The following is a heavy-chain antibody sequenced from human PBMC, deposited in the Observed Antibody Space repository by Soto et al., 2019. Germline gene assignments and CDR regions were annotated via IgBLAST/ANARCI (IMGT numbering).Heavy chain of an antibody. J-gene: IGHJ5*01. Sequence: PSETLSLTCTVSGDSISSATHYWNWIRQHPGKGLEWIGYVSSSGNSYYSPSLKSRVFMSVDTSKNLFSLKLSSVTAADTAIYYCVWRLTSIYNCFDSWGQGTQVTVSS. V-gene: IGHV4-31*03. CDR1: GDSISSATHY. D-gene: IGHD2-21*01. CDR2: VSSSGNS. CDR3: VWRLTSIYNCFDS.